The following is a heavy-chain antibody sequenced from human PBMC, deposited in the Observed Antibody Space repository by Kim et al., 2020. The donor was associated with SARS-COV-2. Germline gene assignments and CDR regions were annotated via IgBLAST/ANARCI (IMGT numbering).Heavy chain of an antibody. J-gene: IGHJ4*02. V-gene: IGHV3-53*01. CDR2: ISTGDNA. CDR3: ARESPFHGSLDY. CDR1: GFVVTHTH. Sequence: GGSLRLSCLASGFVVTHTHMTWVRQAPGKGLELVSMISTGDNATYAHSVKGRFTISRDKTMNTLFLQMNNLRADDTAVYYCARESPFHGSLDYWGRGTAVAVSS.